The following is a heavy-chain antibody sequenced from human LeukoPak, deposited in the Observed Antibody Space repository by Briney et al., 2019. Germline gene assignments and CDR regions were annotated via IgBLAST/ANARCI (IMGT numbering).Heavy chain of an antibody. CDR1: GFTFSTYT. CDR2: ISGAGRT. D-gene: IGHD1-26*01. V-gene: IGHV3-23*01. Sequence: GGSLRLSCAASGFTFSTYTMTWVRQAPGKGLEWVSSISGAGRTYYADSVKGRFTISRDNSKNTLYLQMNSLRAEDTAVYYCAKPMVVGATDYFDYWGQGTLVTVSS. J-gene: IGHJ4*02. CDR3: AKPMVVGATDYFDY.